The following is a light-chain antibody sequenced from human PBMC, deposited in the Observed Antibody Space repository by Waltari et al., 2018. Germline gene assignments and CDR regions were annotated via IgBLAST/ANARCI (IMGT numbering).Light chain of an antibody. Sequence: SYDLTQPPSVSVSPGQTASITCSGDKLGDKYACWYQQKPGQSPVVVLYKDSQRHSGIPERFSGSNSGNTATLTISGAQALDEADYYCQAWDSNVVIFGGGTKLTVL. CDR2: KDS. CDR1: KLGDKY. J-gene: IGLJ2*01. CDR3: QAWDSNVVI. V-gene: IGLV3-1*01.